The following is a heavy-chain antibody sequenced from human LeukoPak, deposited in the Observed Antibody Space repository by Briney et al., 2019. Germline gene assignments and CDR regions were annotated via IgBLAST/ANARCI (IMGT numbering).Heavy chain of an antibody. J-gene: IGHJ4*02. CDR1: GGTFSSYA. D-gene: IGHD3-10*01. V-gene: IGHV1-69*04. CDR2: IIPILGIA. Sequence: SVTVSCKASGGTFSSYAISWVRQAPGQGLEWMGRIIPILGIANYAQKFQGRVTITADKSTSTAYMELSSLRSEDTAVYYCAGLKSSGSYQPYYFDYWGQGTLVTVSS. CDR3: AGLKSSGSYQPYYFDY.